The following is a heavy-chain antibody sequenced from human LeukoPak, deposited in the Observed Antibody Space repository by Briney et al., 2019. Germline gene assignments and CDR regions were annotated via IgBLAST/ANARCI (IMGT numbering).Heavy chain of an antibody. D-gene: IGHD1-1*01. CDR2: IYTSGST. CDR3: AREPGGVRDAFDI. J-gene: IGHJ3*02. Sequence: SETLSLTCAVSGGSITSDSHYWSWIRQPAGKGLEWIGHIYTSGSTNYNPSLKNRVTISIDTSKNQFFLKVTSVTAADTAVYYCAREPGGVRDAFDIWGQGTMVTVSS. CDR1: GGSITSDSHY. V-gene: IGHV4-61*09.